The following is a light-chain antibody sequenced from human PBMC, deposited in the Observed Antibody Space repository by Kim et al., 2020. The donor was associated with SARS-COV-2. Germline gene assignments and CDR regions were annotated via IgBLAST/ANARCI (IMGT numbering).Light chain of an antibody. V-gene: IGKV4-1*01. CDR2: WAS. Sequence: DIVMTQSPDSLGVSLGERATINCKSSQSVLYSSNNKNYLAWYQQKSGQPPKLLIYWASTRESGVPDRFSGSGSGTDFTLTISSLQAEDVVVYYCQQYYSTPLTFGGGTKVDIK. CDR1: QSVLYSSNNKNY. J-gene: IGKJ4*01. CDR3: QQYYSTPLT.